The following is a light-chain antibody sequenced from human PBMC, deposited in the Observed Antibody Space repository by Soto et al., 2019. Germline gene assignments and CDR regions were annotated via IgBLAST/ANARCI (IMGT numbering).Light chain of an antibody. CDR2: AAS. Sequence: DIQMTQSPSSLSVSVRDRVTITCRASQSISSYLNWYQQKPGKAPKLLIYAASSFQSGVPSRFSDGGSGTDFILTISSLHPEDCAHYYCQQSYSNPLTFGGGTKVEMK. CDR3: QQSYSNPLT. CDR1: QSISSY. J-gene: IGKJ4*01. V-gene: IGKV1-39*01.